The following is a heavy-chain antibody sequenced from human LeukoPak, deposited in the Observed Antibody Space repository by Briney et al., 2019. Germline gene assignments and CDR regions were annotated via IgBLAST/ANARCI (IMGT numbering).Heavy chain of an antibody. Sequence: SETLSLTCTVSGGSISSGSYYWSWLRQPAGKGLEWIGRIYTSGSTNYNPSLKSRVTISVDTSKNQFSLKLSSVTAADTAVYYCASEPTYYYGSGSYYHFDYWGQGTLVTVSS. CDR2: IYTSGST. CDR3: ASEPTYYYGSGSYYHFDY. CDR1: GGSISSGSYY. D-gene: IGHD3-10*01. V-gene: IGHV4-61*02. J-gene: IGHJ4*02.